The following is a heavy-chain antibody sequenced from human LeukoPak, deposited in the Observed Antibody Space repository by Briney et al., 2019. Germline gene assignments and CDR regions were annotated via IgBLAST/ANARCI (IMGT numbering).Heavy chain of an antibody. V-gene: IGHV3-33*01. D-gene: IGHD6-13*01. J-gene: IGHJ5*02. Sequence: GRSLRLSCAASGFTFSSYGMHWVRQAPGKGLEWVAVIWYDGSNKYYADSVKGRFTISRDNSKNTLYLQMNSLRAEDTAVYYCARDRGSSWYSWFDPWGQGTLVTVSS. CDR2: IWYDGSNK. CDR3: ARDRGSSWYSWFDP. CDR1: GFTFSSYG.